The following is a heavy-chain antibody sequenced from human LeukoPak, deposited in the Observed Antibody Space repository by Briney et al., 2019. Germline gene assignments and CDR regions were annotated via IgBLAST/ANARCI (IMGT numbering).Heavy chain of an antibody. Sequence: ASVKVPYKASGYTFHTYGLSWARQPPGQALEWMGWISGYNGNTSYAQKPQGRDIMTTDTSKTTPYMELRSGSSDDTAVYYCARDRGVAPFVYWGEGTLVSVSS. CDR1: GYTFHTYG. V-gene: IGHV1-18*01. D-gene: IGHD3-3*01. CDR2: ISGYNGNT. J-gene: IGHJ4*02. CDR3: ARDRGVAPFVY.